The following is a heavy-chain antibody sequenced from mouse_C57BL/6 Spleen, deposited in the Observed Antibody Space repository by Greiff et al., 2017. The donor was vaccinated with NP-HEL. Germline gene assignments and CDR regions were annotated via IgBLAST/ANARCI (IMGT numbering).Heavy chain of an antibody. CDR2: INPSTGGT. D-gene: IGHD4-1*01. Sequence: EVQLQQSGPELVKPGASVKISCKASGYSFTGYYMNWVKQSPEKSLEWIGEINPSTGGTTYNQKFKAKATLTVDKSSSTAYMQLKSLTSEDSAVYYCARSKLTGTRYYAMDYWGQGTSVTVSS. CDR1: GYSFTGYY. J-gene: IGHJ4*01. V-gene: IGHV1-42*01. CDR3: ARSKLTGTRYYAMDY.